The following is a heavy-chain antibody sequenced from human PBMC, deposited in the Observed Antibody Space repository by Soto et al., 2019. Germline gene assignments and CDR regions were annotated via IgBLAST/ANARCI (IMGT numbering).Heavy chain of an antibody. J-gene: IGHJ4*02. V-gene: IGHV1-18*01. Sequence: QVQLVQSGAEVKKPGASVKVSCKASGYTFTSYGISWVRQAPGQGLEWIGWISAYNGNTNYAQKLQGRVTMTTDTSTSTAYMELRSLRSDDTAVYYCARDASILWFGELYEPPFDYWGQGTLVTVSS. CDR1: GYTFTSYG. D-gene: IGHD3-10*01. CDR3: ARDASILWFGELYEPPFDY. CDR2: ISAYNGNT.